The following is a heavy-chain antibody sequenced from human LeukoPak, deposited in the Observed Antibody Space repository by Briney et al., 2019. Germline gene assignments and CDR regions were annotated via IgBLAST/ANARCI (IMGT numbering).Heavy chain of an antibody. CDR3: ASYLEWLFHFDY. Sequence: PSETLSLTCAVYGGSFSGYYWSWIRQPPGKGLEWIGSIYHSGSTYYNPSLKSRVTISVDTSKNQFSLKLSSVTAADTAVYYCASYLEWLFHFDYWGQGTLVTVSS. CDR2: IYHSGST. V-gene: IGHV4-34*01. CDR1: GGSFSGYY. J-gene: IGHJ4*02. D-gene: IGHD3-3*01.